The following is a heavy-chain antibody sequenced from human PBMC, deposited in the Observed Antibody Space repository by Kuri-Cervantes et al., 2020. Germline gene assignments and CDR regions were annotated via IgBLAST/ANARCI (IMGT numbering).Heavy chain of an antibody. Sequence: ASVKVSCKASGYAFTSYDINWVRQATGQGLEWMGWMNPNSGGTNYAQKFQGWVTMTRDTSISTAYMELSRLRSGDTAVCYCARGAVVPAAINARAAFDIWGQGTMVTVSS. D-gene: IGHD2-2*01. V-gene: IGHV1-2*04. CDR2: MNPNSGGT. J-gene: IGHJ3*02. CDR3: ARGAVVPAAINARAAFDI. CDR1: GYAFTSYD.